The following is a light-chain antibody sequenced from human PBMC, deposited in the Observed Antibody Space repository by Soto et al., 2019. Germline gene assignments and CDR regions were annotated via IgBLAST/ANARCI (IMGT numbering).Light chain of an antibody. CDR1: SSDVGGYNY. CDR2: DVD. Sequence: QSVLAQPASVSGSPGQSTIISCTGTSSDVGGYNYVSWYQQHPGKAPKFLIYDVDNRASGVSDRFSGSKSGNTASLTISGLQAEDEADYYCSSYTSSNTLVFGTGTKLTVL. J-gene: IGLJ1*01. CDR3: SSYTSSNTLV. V-gene: IGLV2-14*03.